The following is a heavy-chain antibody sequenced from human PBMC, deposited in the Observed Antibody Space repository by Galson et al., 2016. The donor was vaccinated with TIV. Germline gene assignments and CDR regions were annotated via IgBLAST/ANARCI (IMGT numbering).Heavy chain of an antibody. V-gene: IGHV3-21*06. CDR3: ARRGNYLSDAFDI. Sequence: SLRLSCAVSGFSFSSYTMIWVRQAPGKGLEWVASISTTSNYIYYADSLEGRFTISRGNAEDSLYLQINNLKAEDTALYYCARRGNYLSDAFDISGQGTMVTVSS. D-gene: IGHD1-7*01. J-gene: IGHJ3*02. CDR1: GFSFSSYT. CDR2: ISTTSNYI.